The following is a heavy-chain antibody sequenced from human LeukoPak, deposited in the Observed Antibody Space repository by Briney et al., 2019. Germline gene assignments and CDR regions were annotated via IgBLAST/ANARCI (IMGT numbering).Heavy chain of an antibody. CDR2: INHSGST. CDR3: ARRGTHTVTIRY. V-gene: IGHV4-34*01. J-gene: IGHJ4*02. D-gene: IGHD4-17*01. Sequence: SETLSLTCAVYGGSFSGYYWSWIRQPPGKGLEWIGEINHSGSTNYNPSLKSRVTISVDTSKIQFSLKLSSVTAADTAVYYCARRGTHTVTIRYWGQGTLVTVSS. CDR1: GGSFSGYY.